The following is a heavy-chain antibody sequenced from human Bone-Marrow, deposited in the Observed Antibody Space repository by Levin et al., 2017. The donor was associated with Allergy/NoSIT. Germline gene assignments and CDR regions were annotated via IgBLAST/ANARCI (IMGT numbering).Heavy chain of an antibody. Sequence: TGGSLRLSCAASGFTFSSYDMHWVRQATGKGLEWVSAIGTAGDTYYPGSVKGRFTISRENAKNSLYLQMNSLRAGDTAVYYCARGPSKGNYFSRRDGMDVWGQGTTVTVSS. CDR3: ARGPSKGNYFSRRDGMDV. J-gene: IGHJ6*02. V-gene: IGHV3-13*01. D-gene: IGHD3-16*01. CDR2: IGTAGDT. CDR1: GFTFSSYD.